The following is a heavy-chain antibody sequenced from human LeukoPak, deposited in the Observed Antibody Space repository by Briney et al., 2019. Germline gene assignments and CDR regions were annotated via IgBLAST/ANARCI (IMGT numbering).Heavy chain of an antibody. V-gene: IGHV1-2*02. CDR2: THPNSGGT. CDR3: ARDRAASWFDP. D-gene: IGHD6-13*01. CDR1: GYTFTNYY. Sequence: ASVKVSRKTSGYTFTNYYLNWVRQAPGQGLEWMGWTHPNSGGTYYAQNFQGRVTMTRDTSISTAYMELSNLRSDDTAVYYCARDRAASWFDPWGQGTLITISS. J-gene: IGHJ5*02.